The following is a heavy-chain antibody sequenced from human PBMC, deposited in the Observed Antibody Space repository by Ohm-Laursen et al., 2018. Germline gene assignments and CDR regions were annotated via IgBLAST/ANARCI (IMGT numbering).Heavy chain of an antibody. CDR2: ISHDGSNK. D-gene: IGHD3-16*01. Sequence: SLRLSCAASGFTFSSYGMHWVRQAPGKGLEWVAIISHDGSNKYYADSVKGRFTISRDNSKNTLYLQMSSLRAEDTAVYYCAKLIRYDAFDIWGQGTMVTVSS. J-gene: IGHJ3*02. CDR1: GFTFSSYG. V-gene: IGHV3-30*18. CDR3: AKLIRYDAFDI.